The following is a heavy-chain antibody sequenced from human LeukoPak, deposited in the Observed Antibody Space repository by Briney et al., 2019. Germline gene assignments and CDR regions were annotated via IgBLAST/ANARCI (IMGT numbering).Heavy chain of an antibody. D-gene: IGHD2-15*01. J-gene: IGHJ4*02. CDR1: GGSISSGGYS. Sequence: SETLSLTCAVSGGSISSGGYSWSWIRQPPGKGLEWIGYIYHSGSTYYNPSLKSRVTISVDRSKNQFSLKLSSVTAADTAVYYCARDSEKYCSGGSCFQIGYWGQGTLVTVSS. CDR3: ARDSEKYCSGGSCFQIGY. CDR2: IYHSGST. V-gene: IGHV4-30-2*01.